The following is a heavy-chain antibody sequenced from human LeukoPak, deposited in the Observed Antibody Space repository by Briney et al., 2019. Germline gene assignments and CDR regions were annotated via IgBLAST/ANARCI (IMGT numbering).Heavy chain of an antibody. D-gene: IGHD6-19*01. CDR1: GGTFSSYA. Sequence: SVKVSCKASGGTFSSYAISWVRQAPGQGLEWMGGINPIFGTANYAQKFQGRVTITADESTSTAYMELSSLRSEDTAVYYCARPSVAGIYYFDYWGQGTLVTVSS. CDR3: ARPSVAGIYYFDY. J-gene: IGHJ4*02. V-gene: IGHV1-69*01. CDR2: INPIFGTA.